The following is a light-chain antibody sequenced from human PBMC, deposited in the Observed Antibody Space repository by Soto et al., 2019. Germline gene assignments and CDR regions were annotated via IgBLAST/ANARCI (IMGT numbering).Light chain of an antibody. Sequence: QSVLTQPPSASGAPGQTVTISCSGSSSNIGNTYVYWFQQLPGTAPKLLIHRNNQRPSGVPDRFSGARYGTSASLAISGLLSEDEADYYCAACDDSLTSWVFGGGTKLTVL. CDR1: SSNIGNTY. V-gene: IGLV1-47*01. J-gene: IGLJ3*02. CDR2: RNN. CDR3: AACDDSLTSWV.